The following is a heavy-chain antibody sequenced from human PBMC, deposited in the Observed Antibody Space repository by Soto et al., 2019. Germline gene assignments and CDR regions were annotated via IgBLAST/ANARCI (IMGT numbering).Heavy chain of an antibody. D-gene: IGHD1-20*01. CDR2: FSYSGSL. J-gene: IGHJ2*01. CDR3: AGGPRYWSFAL. V-gene: IGHV4-34*01. CDR1: GGSSRAYH. Sequence: PSETLSLTCSVYGGSSRAYHWSWIRQSPGEGLEWIGEFSYSGSLNYNPSLKRRVAVSLDTSTDHFSLTMTSVTAADTGVYFCAGGPRYWSFALWGRGTLVTVPQ.